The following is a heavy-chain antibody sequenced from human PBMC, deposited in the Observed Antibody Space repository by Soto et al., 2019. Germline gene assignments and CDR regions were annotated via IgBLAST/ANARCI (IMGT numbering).Heavy chain of an antibody. D-gene: IGHD6-19*01. J-gene: IGHJ4*02. CDR2: ISGSGGST. CDR3: AKASPDTPWTVAGYGNFDY. CDR1: GFTFSSYA. V-gene: IGHV3-23*01. Sequence: GGSLRLSCAASGFTFSSYAMSWVRQAPGKGLEWVSAISGSGGSTYYADSVKGRLTISRDNSKNTLYLQMNSLRAEDTAVYYCAKASPDTPWTVAGYGNFDYWGQGTLVTVSS.